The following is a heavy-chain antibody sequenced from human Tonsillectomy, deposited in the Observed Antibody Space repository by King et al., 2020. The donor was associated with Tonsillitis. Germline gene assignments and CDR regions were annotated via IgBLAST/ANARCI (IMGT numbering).Heavy chain of an antibody. CDR1: GGSISGYY. Sequence: QLQESGPGLVKPSETLSLTCTVSGGSISGYYWSWIRQPPGKGLDWIGHIYYSGSTNYNPSLKSRATISVDTSKNKSSLKLSSVSAADTAVYYCARDSGSGGSNWFDPWGQGTLVTVSS. D-gene: IGHD2-15*01. J-gene: IGHJ5*02. V-gene: IGHV4-59*01. CDR2: IYYSGST. CDR3: ARDSGSGGSNWFDP.